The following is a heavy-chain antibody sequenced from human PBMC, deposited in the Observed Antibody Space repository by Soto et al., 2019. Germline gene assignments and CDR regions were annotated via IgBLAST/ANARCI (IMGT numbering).Heavy chain of an antibody. J-gene: IGHJ4*02. D-gene: IGHD2-15*01. V-gene: IGHV3-30*18. CDR3: AKAGALLGYCGGGSCPYYFDY. CDR2: ISYDGSNK. Sequence: PGGSLRLSCAASGFTFSNSGMHWVRQAPGKGLEWVAVISYDGSNKYYADSVKGRFTISRGNSKNTLYLQMNSLRAEDTAVYYCAKAGALLGYCGGGSCPYYFDYWLQGTLVTVS. CDR1: GFTFSNSG.